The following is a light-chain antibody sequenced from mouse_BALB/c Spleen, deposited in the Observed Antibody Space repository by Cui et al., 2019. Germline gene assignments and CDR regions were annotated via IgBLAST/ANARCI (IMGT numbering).Light chain of an antibody. J-gene: IGKJ4*01. CDR2: STS. Sequence: QIVLTQSPAIMSASPGKNVTITRSANSSVSYLHWFQQEPGTSPKLWIYSTSNLASGVPARFSGSGSGTSYSLTISRMEAEDAATYYCQQKCSYPFTFGAGTKLEIK. CDR1: SSVSY. V-gene: IGKV4-57*01. CDR3: QQKCSYPFT.